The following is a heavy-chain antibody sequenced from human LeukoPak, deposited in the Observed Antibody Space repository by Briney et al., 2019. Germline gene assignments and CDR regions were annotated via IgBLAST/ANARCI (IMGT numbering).Heavy chain of an antibody. CDR2: ISSYANYI. J-gene: IGHJ4*02. V-gene: IGHV3-21*06. D-gene: IGHD5-18*01. CDR1: GFTFSSYT. CDR3: ARADKDGYGFFGFDY. Sequence: GGSLRLSCEASGFTFSSYTLNWVRQAPGKGLEWVSSISSYANYIDYADSVKGRFTISRDNAKNSLYLQMNSLRGEDTAVYYCARADKDGYGFFGFDYWGQGTLVTVSS.